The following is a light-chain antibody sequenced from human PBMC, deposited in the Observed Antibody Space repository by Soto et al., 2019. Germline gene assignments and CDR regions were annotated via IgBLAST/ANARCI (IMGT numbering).Light chain of an antibody. Sequence: IQMIQSPSSLSASVCDTVTITCRANQGISNYLAWYQQKPGKVPKVLIYAASSLQSGVPSRFSGSGSGTDFSLTISSLQPEDFATYYCLQDHNYPWTFGQGTKVDIK. CDR1: QGISNY. V-gene: IGKV1-6*01. J-gene: IGKJ1*01. CDR2: AAS. CDR3: LQDHNYPWT.